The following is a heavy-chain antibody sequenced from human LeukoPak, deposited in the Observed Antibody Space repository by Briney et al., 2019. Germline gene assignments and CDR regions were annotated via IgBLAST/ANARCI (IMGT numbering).Heavy chain of an antibody. V-gene: IGHV4-59*01. CDR3: ARGPYYYDSSGYYSFAFDI. D-gene: IGHD3-22*01. CDR1: GGSISSYY. CDR2: IYYSGST. Sequence: PSETLSLTCTVSGGSISSYYWSWIRQPPGKGLEWIGYIYYSGSTNYNPSLKSRVTISVDTSKNQFSLKLSSVTAADTAVYYCARGPYYYDSSGYYSFAFDIWGQETMVTVSS. J-gene: IGHJ3*02.